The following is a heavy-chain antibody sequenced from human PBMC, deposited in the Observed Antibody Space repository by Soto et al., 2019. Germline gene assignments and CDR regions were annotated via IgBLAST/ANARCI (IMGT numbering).Heavy chain of an antibody. V-gene: IGHV2-5*01. Sequence: SGPTLVNPTQPLTLTCTFSGFSLSSIGVAVGWIRQPPGKALEWLALLYWNDYRRYSPSLKSRLTITKDTSKNLVVPTMTNMDPADTATYYCAHSASVPCCYYFDSWGQGTLVTVSS. CDR2: LYWNDYR. J-gene: IGHJ4*02. CDR1: GFSLSSIGVA. D-gene: IGHD1-26*01. CDR3: AHSASVPCCYYFDS.